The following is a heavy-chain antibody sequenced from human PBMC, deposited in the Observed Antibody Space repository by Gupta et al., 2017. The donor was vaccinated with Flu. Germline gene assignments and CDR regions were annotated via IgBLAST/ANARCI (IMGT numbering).Heavy chain of an antibody. V-gene: IGHV3-23*01. Sequence: EVQLLESGGGLVQPGGSLRLSCAASGFTFSSYAMSWVRQAPGKGLEWVSAISGSGGSTYYADSVKGRFTISRDNSKNTLYLQMNSQRAEDTAVYYCAKAPYSGSYYGYYYYGMDVWGQGTTVTVSS. CDR3: AKAPYSGSYYGYYYYGMDV. CDR2: ISGSGGST. D-gene: IGHD1-26*01. CDR1: GFTFSSYA. J-gene: IGHJ6*02.